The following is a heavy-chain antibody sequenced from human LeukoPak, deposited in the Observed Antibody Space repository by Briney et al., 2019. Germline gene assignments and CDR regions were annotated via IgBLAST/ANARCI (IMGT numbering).Heavy chain of an antibody. CDR3: ARVPRDGSYYYYYYYMDV. CDR2: IKQDGSEK. J-gene: IGHJ6*03. Sequence: PGGSLRLSCAASGFTFSSYSMNWVRQAPGKGLEWVANIKQDGSEKYYVDSVKGRFTISRDNAKNSLYLQMNSLRAEDTAVYYCARVPRDGSYYYYYYYMDVWGKGTTVTVSS. CDR1: GFTFSSYS. V-gene: IGHV3-7*01. D-gene: IGHD3-10*01.